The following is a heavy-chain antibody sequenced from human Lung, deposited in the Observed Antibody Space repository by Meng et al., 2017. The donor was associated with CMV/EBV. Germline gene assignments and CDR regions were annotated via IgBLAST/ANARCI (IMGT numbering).Heavy chain of an antibody. V-gene: IGHV3-7*01. CDR3: ARVGSSSGNYYY. CDR1: GFTFSNNW. D-gene: IGHD3-10*01. J-gene: IGHJ4*02. Sequence: GESLKISCAASGFTFSNNWMSWVRQAPGKGLEWVASIKKDGSEEYYVDSVKGRFTISRDNAKNSLYLQMNILRAEDTAVYYCARVGSSSGNYYYWGQGTLVTVSS. CDR2: IKKDGSEE.